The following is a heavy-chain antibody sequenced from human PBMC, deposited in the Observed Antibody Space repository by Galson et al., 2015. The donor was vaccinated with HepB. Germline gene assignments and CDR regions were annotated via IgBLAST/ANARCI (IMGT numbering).Heavy chain of an antibody. D-gene: IGHD4-23*01. CDR1: GFTFSSYA. CDR3: AKDRDYGGAAFDI. Sequence: SLRLSCAASGFTFSSYAMSWVRQAPGKGLEWVSAISGSGGSTYYADSVKGGFTISRDNSKNTLYLQMNSLRAEDTAVYYCAKDRDYGGAAFDIWGQGTMVTVSS. CDR2: ISGSGGST. V-gene: IGHV3-23*01. J-gene: IGHJ3*02.